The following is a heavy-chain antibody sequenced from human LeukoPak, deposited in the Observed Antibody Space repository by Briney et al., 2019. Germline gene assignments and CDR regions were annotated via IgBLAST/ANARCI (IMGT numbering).Heavy chain of an antibody. Sequence: SETLSLTCTVSGGSISSYYWSWIRQPAGKGLEWIGRIYTSGSTNYNPSLKSRVTMSVDTSKNQFSLKLSSVTAADTAVYYCARGYSGYDIYYYYMDVWGKGTTVTVSS. CDR1: GGSISSYY. V-gene: IGHV4-4*07. D-gene: IGHD5-12*01. CDR2: IYTSGST. J-gene: IGHJ6*03. CDR3: ARGYSGYDIYYYYMDV.